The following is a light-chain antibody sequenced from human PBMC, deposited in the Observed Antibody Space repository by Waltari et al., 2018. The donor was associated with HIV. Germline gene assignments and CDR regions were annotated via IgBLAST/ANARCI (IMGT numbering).Light chain of an antibody. J-gene: IGLJ2*01. V-gene: IGLV1-47*01. CDR2: RDN. CDR3: ATWDDSLSGVV. CDR1: SSNIGSNS. Sequence: QSVLTQPPSASGTPGQRVTISCSGRSSNIGSNSVYWYQQLPGTAPKLLIYRDNQRLSGVPDRFSGSKSGTSASLAISGLRSDDEADYYCATWDDSLSGVVFGGGTKVTVL.